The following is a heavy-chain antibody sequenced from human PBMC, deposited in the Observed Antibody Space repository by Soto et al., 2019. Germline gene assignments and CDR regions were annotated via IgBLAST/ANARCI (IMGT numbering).Heavy chain of an antibody. CDR3: AKDQPVVVVAANDYYYFMDV. CDR1: GFTFSSYA. V-gene: IGHV3-23*01. Sequence: GGSLRLSCAASGFTFSSYAMSWVRQAPGKGLEWVSAISGSGGSTYYADSVKGRFTISRDNSKNTLYLQMNSLRAEDTAVYYCAKDQPVVVVAANDYYYFMDVWGKGTTVTGSS. D-gene: IGHD2-15*01. CDR2: ISGSGGST. J-gene: IGHJ6*03.